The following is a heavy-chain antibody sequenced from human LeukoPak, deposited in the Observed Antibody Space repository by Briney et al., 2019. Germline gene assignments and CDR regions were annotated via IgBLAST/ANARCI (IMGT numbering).Heavy chain of an antibody. CDR3: AGSSGWILYFDY. J-gene: IGHJ4*02. D-gene: IGHD6-19*01. V-gene: IGHV4-61*01. CDR2: IYYSGST. CDR1: GGSISSGSYY. Sequence: SQTLSLTCTVSGGSISSGSYYWSWIRQPPGKGLEWIGYIYYSGSTNYNPSLKSRVTISVDTSKNQFSLKLSSVTAADTAVYYCAGSSGWILYFDYWGQGTLVTVSS.